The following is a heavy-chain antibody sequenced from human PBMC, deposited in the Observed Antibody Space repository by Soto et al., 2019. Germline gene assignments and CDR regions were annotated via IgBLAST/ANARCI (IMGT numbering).Heavy chain of an antibody. D-gene: IGHD2-21*01. J-gene: IGHJ1*01. Sequence: QVQLVQSGAEVKKPGSSVKVSCKASGGTFSSYAISWVRQAPGQGLEWMGGIIPIFGTANYAQKFQGRVTIAADESTSTAYMELSILRSEDTAVYYCASNLLAGGAAAEYFQHWGQGTLVTVSS. CDR1: GGTFSSYA. CDR3: ASNLLAGGAAAEYFQH. CDR2: IIPIFGTA. V-gene: IGHV1-69*01.